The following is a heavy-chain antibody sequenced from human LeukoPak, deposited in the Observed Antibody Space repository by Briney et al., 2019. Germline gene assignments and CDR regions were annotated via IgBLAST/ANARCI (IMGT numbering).Heavy chain of an antibody. CDR2: INPSGGST. Sequence: WASLKVSCKASGYTFTSYYMHRVRQAPGQGLEWMGIINPSGGSTSYAQKFQGRVTMTRAMSTSTVYMELSSLRSEDTALYYCARRFGELEPAFDIWGQGTMVTVSS. CDR3: ARRFGELEPAFDI. J-gene: IGHJ3*02. D-gene: IGHD3-10*01. V-gene: IGHV1-46*01. CDR1: GYTFTSYY.